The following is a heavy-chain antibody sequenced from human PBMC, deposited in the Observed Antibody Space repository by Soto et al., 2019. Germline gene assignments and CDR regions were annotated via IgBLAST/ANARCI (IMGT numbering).Heavy chain of an antibody. J-gene: IGHJ6*02. D-gene: IGHD2-2*01. CDR1: GYTFTGYY. CDR3: ARERYQVISDGMDL. CDR2: INPQTGGT. Sequence: GASVKVSCKASGYTFTGYYIHWVREAPGQGLEWMGWINPQTGGTSYAQKFQGRVTLSRDTSINTAYLELSRLAFDDAAVYFCARERYQVISDGMDLWGQGTTVTVSS. V-gene: IGHV1-2*02.